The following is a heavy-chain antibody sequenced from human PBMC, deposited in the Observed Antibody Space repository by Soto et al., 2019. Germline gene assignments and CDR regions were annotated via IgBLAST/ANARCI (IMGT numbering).Heavy chain of an antibody. Sequence: ASVMVSCKASGGTFSSYAISWVRQAPGQGLEWMGGIIPIFGTANYAQKFQGRVTITADESTSTAYMELSSLRSEDTAVYYCARGIAARPTLRSYYYYGMDVWGQGTTVTVSS. D-gene: IGHD6-6*01. J-gene: IGHJ6*02. CDR1: GGTFSSYA. V-gene: IGHV1-69*13. CDR3: ARGIAARPTLRSYYYYGMDV. CDR2: IIPIFGTA.